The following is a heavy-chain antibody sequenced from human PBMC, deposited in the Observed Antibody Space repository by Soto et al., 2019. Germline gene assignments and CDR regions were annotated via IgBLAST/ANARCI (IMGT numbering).Heavy chain of an antibody. CDR3: ARDRRSLYNDGSGHDC. Sequence: PSETLSLTCAVSGGSISSGGYSWNWIRQPPGKGLEWIGYIYQSGSTYYSPSLKSRLTISVDTSKNQCSLELRSVTAADTAVYYCARDRRSLYNDGSGHDCWGQGALVTVSS. D-gene: IGHD3-22*01. CDR1: GGSISSGGYS. V-gene: IGHV4-30-2*01. J-gene: IGHJ4*02. CDR2: IYQSGST.